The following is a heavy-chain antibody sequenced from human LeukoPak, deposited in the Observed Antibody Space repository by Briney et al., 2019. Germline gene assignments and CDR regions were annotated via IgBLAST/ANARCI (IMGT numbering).Heavy chain of an antibody. CDR2: VYHSGST. CDR3: ARAVHTSSWYLDY. Sequence: PSETLSLTCAVSGYSISSGYYWGCIRQPPGKGLEWIGSVYHSGSTYYNPSLKNRATIPVDTSKNQFSLKLSSVTAEDTAVYYCARAVHTSSWYLDYWGQGTLVTVSS. V-gene: IGHV4-38-2*01. D-gene: IGHD6-13*01. J-gene: IGHJ4*02. CDR1: GYSISSGYY.